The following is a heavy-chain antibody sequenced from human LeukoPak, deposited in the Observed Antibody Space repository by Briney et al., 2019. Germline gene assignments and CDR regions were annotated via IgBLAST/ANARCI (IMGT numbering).Heavy chain of an antibody. V-gene: IGHV3-30-3*01. CDR1: GFTFTKYW. Sequence: GGSLRLSCAASGFTFTKYWMSWIRQAPGKRLECVAVISYDGSNKYYADSVKGRFTISRDNSKNTLYLQMNSLRVEDTAVYFCVRDRNYFEALQRSYWGQGTLVTVSS. CDR3: VRDRNYFEALQRSY. CDR2: ISYDGSNK. J-gene: IGHJ4*02. D-gene: IGHD1-7*01.